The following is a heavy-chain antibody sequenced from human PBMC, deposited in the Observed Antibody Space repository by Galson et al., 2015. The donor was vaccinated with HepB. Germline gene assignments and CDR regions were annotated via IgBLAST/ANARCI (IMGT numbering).Heavy chain of an antibody. CDR3: ARGGVIVGANFDY. V-gene: IGHV1-18*01. CDR2: ISAYNGDT. J-gene: IGHJ4*02. Sequence: SVKVSCKASGYTFSSYSITWVRQAPGQGLEWMGRISAYNGDTNYAQKFQGRVTMTTDTSTSTAYLQWSSLEVSDTAIYYCARGGVIVGANFDYWGQGTLVTVSS. D-gene: IGHD1-26*01. CDR1: GYTFSSYS.